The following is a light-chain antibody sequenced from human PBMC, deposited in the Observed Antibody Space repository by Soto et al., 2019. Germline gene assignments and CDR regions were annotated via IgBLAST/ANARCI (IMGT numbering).Light chain of an antibody. CDR2: AAT. Sequence: DVQMTQSPSSLSASVGDRVIITCRASQGISNYLVWYQHKPGSAPKVLIYAATTLQSGVPSRFSGSGSGTDFILTISSLQPEDVATYYCQKYNSAPWKFGQGTKVEIK. V-gene: IGKV1-27*01. J-gene: IGKJ1*01. CDR3: QKYNSAPWK. CDR1: QGISNY.